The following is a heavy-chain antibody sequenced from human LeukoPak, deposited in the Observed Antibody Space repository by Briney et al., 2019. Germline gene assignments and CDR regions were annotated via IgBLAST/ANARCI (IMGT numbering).Heavy chain of an antibody. CDR1: GFTFNTYS. V-gene: IGHV3-21*04. CDR3: ARSAGTGGPYYFDY. J-gene: IGHJ4*02. Sequence: GGSLRLSCAASGFTFNTYSMNWVRQAPGKGLEWASSISGLSTYIYYPDSMKGRFTISRDNAKNSLFLQVSSLRAEDTAVYFCARSAGTGGPYYFDYWGQGSLVTVSS. CDR2: ISGLSTYI. D-gene: IGHD3/OR15-3a*01.